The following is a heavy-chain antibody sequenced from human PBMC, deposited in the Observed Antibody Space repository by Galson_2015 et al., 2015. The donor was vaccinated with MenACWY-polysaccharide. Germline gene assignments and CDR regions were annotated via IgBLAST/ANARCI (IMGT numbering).Heavy chain of an antibody. J-gene: IGHJ4*02. V-gene: IGHV3-7*03. CDR1: GFTFSSYW. CDR3: ARGRYSTGKYQFDY. D-gene: IGHD2-2*01. CDR2: IKRDESEK. Sequence: SLRLSCAASGFTFSSYWMSWVRQAPGKGLEWVAHIKRDESEKYYVDSVKGRFAISRDNSKNSLYLQMNSLRAEDTAVYSCARGRYSTGKYQFDYWGQGTLVAVSS.